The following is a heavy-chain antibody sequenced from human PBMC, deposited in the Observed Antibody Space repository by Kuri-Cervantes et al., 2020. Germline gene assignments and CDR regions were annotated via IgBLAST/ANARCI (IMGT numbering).Heavy chain of an antibody. D-gene: IGHD6-13*01. J-gene: IGHJ6*03. CDR2: IFSNDEK. CDR3: ARIRGSSSWYGAGYYYYMDV. V-gene: IGHV2-26*01. CDR1: GGSISSYYW. Sequence: ETLSLTCTVSGGSISSYYWSWNRQPPGKALEWLAHIFSNDEKSYSTSLKSRLTISKDTSKSQVVLTMTNMDPVDTATYYCARIRGSSSWYGAGYYYYMDVWGKGTTVTVSS.